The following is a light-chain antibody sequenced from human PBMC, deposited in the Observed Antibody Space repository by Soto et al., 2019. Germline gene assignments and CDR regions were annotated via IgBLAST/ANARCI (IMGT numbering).Light chain of an antibody. V-gene: IGLV1-40*01. CDR2: GNS. CDR3: QSYDSSLSGSEV. J-gene: IGLJ2*01. CDR1: SSNIGAGYD. Sequence: QPVLTQPPSVSGAPGQRVTISCTGSSSNIGAGYDVPWYQQLPGTAPKLLIYGNSNRPSGVPDRFSGSKSGTSASLAITGLQAEDEADYYCQSYDSSLSGSEVFGGGTKLTVL.